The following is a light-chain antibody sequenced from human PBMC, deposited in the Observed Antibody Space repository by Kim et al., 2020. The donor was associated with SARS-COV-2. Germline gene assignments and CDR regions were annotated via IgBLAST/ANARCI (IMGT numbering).Light chain of an antibody. V-gene: IGLV1-44*01. J-gene: IGLJ2*01. CDR3: TSWDDTLRGPI. Sequence: QSVLTQPPSVSGSPGQRVTISCSGSRSNILGNTVNWYQQLPGRAPRLLMYSNILRPSGVPDRFSASKSGTSGSLVINGLRSEDEADYYCTSWDDTLRGPIFGGGTQLTVL. CDR1: RSNILGNT. CDR2: SNI.